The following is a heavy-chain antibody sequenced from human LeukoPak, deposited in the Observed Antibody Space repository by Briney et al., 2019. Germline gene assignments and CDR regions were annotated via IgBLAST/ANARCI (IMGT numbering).Heavy chain of an antibody. V-gene: IGHV5-51*01. J-gene: IGHJ5*02. Sequence: GESLQVSCKGSGYSFTSYWIGWVRQMPGKGLEWMGIIYPGDSDTRYSPSFQGQVTISADKSISTAYLQWGSLKASDTAMYYCARQDGIRRFDPWGQGTLVTVSA. CDR2: IYPGDSDT. CDR3: ARQDGIRRFDP. CDR1: GYSFTSYW. D-gene: IGHD1-14*01.